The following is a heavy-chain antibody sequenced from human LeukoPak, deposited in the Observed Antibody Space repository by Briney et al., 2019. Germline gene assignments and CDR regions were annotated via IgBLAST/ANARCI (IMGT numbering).Heavy chain of an antibody. CDR2: INPNSGGA. CDR3: ARGQSLNDY. Sequence: ASVKVSCKASGYTFTEYYMHWVRQAPGQGLEWMGWINPNSGGANYAEKFQGRATMTRDTSISTAYMELSRLRYDDTALYYCARGQSLNDYWGQGTLVTVSS. CDR1: GYTFTEYY. J-gene: IGHJ4*02. V-gene: IGHV1-2*02.